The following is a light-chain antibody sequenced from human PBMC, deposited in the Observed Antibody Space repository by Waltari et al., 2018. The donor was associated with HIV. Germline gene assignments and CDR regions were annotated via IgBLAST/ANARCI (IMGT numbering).Light chain of an antibody. CDR3: TSYTGSTNLL. CDR2: EFT. CDR1: TSDVDVSAH. V-gene: IGLV2-8*01. J-gene: IGLJ2*01. Sequence: QSALTQPPSPSRSPGQSVTISCTGPTSDVDVSAHVPCYQHHPGKAPKLIIYEFTKRPSGVPDRFSGSKSDYTAALTVSGLQAEDEADYYCTSYTGSTNLLFGGGTKLTVL.